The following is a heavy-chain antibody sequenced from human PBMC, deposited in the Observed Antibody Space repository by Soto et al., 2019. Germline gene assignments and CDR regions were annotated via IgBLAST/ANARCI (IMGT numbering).Heavy chain of an antibody. CDR1: GGSISSYY. CDR2: IYYSGST. J-gene: IGHJ5*02. Sequence: PSETLSLTCTVSGGSISSYYWSWIRQPPGKGLEWIGYIYYSGSTNYNPSLKSRVTISVDTSKNQFSLKLSSVTAADTAVYYCARGPPSNWFDPWGQGTLVTVS. V-gene: IGHV4-59*01. CDR3: ARGPPSNWFDP.